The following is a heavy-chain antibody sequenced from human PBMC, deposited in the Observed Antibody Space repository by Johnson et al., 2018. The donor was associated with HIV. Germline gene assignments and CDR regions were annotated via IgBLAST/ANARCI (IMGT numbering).Heavy chain of an antibody. CDR2: IYSGGST. D-gene: IGHD3-3*01. Sequence: VQLVESRGVLVQPGGSRRLSCAASGFTVSSNEMSWVRQAPGKGLEWVSVIYSGGSTYTADSVKGRFTISRDNSKKTLYLQLNSLSAADTAVDYCARNLGESEKEEWASDYYDFGKDYPGQDSRAVVGTFDIWGQGTMVTVSS. CDR1: GFTVSSNE. CDR3: ARNLGESEKEEWASDYYDFGKDYPGQDSRAVVGTFDI. V-gene: IGHV3-66*02. J-gene: IGHJ3*02.